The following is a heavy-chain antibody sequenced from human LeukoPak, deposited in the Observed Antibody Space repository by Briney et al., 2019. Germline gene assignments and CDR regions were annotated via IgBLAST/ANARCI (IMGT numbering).Heavy chain of an antibody. D-gene: IGHD5-18*01. CDR2: IYSGGST. J-gene: IGHJ4*02. CDR1: GFTVSSNY. V-gene: IGHV3-66*01. Sequence: GGSLRLSCAASGFTVSSNYMSWVRQAPGKGLEWVSIIYSGGSTYYADSVKGRFTISRDNSKNTLYLQMNSLRAEDTAVYYCAREVSGYSYAEFDYWGQGTLVTISS. CDR3: AREVSGYSYAEFDY.